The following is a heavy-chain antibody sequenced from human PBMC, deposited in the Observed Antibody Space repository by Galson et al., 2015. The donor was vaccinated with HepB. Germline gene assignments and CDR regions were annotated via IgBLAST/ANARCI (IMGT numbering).Heavy chain of an antibody. CDR2: ISGTGGTI. D-gene: IGHD4-23*01. V-gene: IGHV3-23*01. CDR3: AKKPWTVVGNNFLDP. CDR1: GFTFSNYN. J-gene: IGHJ5*02. Sequence: SLRLSCAASGFTFSNYNMHWVRQAPGKGLEWVSIISGTGGTIFYADSVKGRFTISRDNSKNTLYLQMNSLRVEDTAVYYCAKKPWTVVGNNFLDPWGQGTLVTVSS.